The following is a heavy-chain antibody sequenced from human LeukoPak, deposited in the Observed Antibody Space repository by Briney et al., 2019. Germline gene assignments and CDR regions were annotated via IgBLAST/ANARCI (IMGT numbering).Heavy chain of an antibody. CDR3: AHADSSGWLLVY. CDR2: ISSSSSYI. CDR1: GFTFSSYS. V-gene: IGHV3-21*01. D-gene: IGHD6-19*01. Sequence: PGGSLRPSCAASGFTFSSYSMNWVRQAPGKGLEWVSSISSSSSYIYYADSVKGRFTISRDNAKNSLYLQMNSLRAEDTAVYYCAHADSSGWLLVYWGQGTLVTVSS. J-gene: IGHJ4*02.